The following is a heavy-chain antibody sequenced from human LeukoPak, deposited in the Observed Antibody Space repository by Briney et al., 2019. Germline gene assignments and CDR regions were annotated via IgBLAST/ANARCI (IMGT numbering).Heavy chain of an antibody. V-gene: IGHV3-30*03. Sequence: GRSLRLSCAASGFTFSSYGMHWVRKAPGKGLEWVAVISYDGSNKYYADSVKGRFTISRDNSKNTLYLQMNSLRAEDTAVYYCARGDGFHDAFDIWGQGTMVTVSS. CDR3: ARGDGFHDAFDI. D-gene: IGHD5-24*01. CDR1: GFTFSSYG. CDR2: ISYDGSNK. J-gene: IGHJ3*02.